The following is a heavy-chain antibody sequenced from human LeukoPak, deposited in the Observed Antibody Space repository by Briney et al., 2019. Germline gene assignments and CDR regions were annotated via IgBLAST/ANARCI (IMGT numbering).Heavy chain of an antibody. CDR1: GFTFSSYE. CDR3: ARDRRDITGTTSFDC. CDR2: ISSSGSTI. Sequence: PGGSLRLSCAASGFTFSSYEMNWVRQAPGKGLEWVSYISSSGSTIYYADSVKGRFTISRDNAKNSLYLQMNSLRAEDTAVYYCARDRRDITGTTSFDCWGQGTLVTVSS. V-gene: IGHV3-48*03. D-gene: IGHD1-7*01. J-gene: IGHJ4*02.